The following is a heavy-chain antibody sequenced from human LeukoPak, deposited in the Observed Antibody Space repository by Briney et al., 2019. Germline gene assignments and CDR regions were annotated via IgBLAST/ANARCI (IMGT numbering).Heavy chain of an antibody. CDR1: GFTFSSYW. CDR2: IREDGSDK. Sequence: GGSLRLSCAASGFTFSSYWMSWVRQAPGKGLEWVSNIREDGSDKYYVDSVKGRFTISRDNAKNSLYLQMNSLRAEDTAVYYCARDEPPTNGYASYDFWGQGTLVTVSS. D-gene: IGHD5-18*01. CDR3: ARDEPPTNGYASYDF. J-gene: IGHJ4*02. V-gene: IGHV3-7*01.